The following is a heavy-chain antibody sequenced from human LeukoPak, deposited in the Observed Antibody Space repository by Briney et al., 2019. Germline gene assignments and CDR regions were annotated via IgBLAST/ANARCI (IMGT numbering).Heavy chain of an antibody. CDR2: ISYDGSNK. CDR3: AKDRGGSQVFDY. D-gene: IGHD5-12*01. Sequence: GGSMRLSCAASGLTFSSYGMHWVRQAPGKGLEWVAIISYDGSNKYYADSVKGRFTISRDNSKNTLYLQMNSLRAEDTAVYYCAKDRGGSQVFDYWGQRTLVTVSS. CDR1: GLTFSSYG. J-gene: IGHJ4*02. V-gene: IGHV3-30*18.